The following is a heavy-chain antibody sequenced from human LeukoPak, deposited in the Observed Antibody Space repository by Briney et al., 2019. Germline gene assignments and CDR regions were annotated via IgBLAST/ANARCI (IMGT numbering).Heavy chain of an antibody. D-gene: IGHD3-3*01. CDR1: GYTFTSYA. CDR3: ARDYDFWSGKKGDLFDY. CDR2: INAGNGNT. Sequence: ASVKVSCKASGYTFTSYAMHWVRQDPGQRLEWMGWINAGNGNTKYSQKFQGRVTITRDTSASTAYMELSSLRSEDTAVYYCARDYDFWSGKKGDLFDYWGQGTLVTVSS. J-gene: IGHJ4*02. V-gene: IGHV1-3*01.